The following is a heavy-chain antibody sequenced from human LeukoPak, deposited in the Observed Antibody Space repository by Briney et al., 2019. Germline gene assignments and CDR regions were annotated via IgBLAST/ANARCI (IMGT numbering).Heavy chain of an antibody. Sequence: ASETLSLTCTVSGGSISSYYWSWIRQPPGKGLEWIGYIYYSGSTNYNPSLKSRVTISIDTSKNQSSLKLSSVTAADTAVYYCARSGCSGGSCYSQRGAFDIWGQGTMVTVSS. CDR3: ARSGCSGGSCYSQRGAFDI. CDR1: GGSISSYY. D-gene: IGHD2-15*01. V-gene: IGHV4-59*12. CDR2: IYYSGST. J-gene: IGHJ3*02.